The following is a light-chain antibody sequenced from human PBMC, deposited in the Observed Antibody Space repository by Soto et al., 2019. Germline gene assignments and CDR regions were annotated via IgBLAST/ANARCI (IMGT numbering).Light chain of an antibody. J-gene: IGLJ1*01. CDR1: SSDVGSYNL. CDR3: CSYAGSSSYV. Sequence: LTQPAAVSGCPGQSITFSCTRTSSDVGSYNLVSWYQQHPGKAPKLMIYEGSKRPSGVSNRFSGSKSGNTASLTISGLQAEDEADYYCCSYAGSSSYVFGTGTKVTVL. CDR2: EGS. V-gene: IGLV2-23*01.